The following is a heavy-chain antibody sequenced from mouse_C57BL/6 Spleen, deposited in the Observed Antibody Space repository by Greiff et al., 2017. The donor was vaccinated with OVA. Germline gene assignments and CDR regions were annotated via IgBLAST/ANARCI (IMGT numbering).Heavy chain of an antibody. J-gene: IGHJ2*01. Sequence: VQLQQSGAELVRPGSSVKLSCKASGYTFTSYWMHWVKQRPIQGLEWIGNIDPSDSETHYNQKFKDKATLTVDKSSSTAYMQLSSLTSEDSAVYYCARGGLLRYFDYWGQGTTLTVSS. D-gene: IGHD1-1*01. V-gene: IGHV1-52*01. CDR1: GYTFTSYW. CDR3: ARGGLLRYFDY. CDR2: IDPSDSET.